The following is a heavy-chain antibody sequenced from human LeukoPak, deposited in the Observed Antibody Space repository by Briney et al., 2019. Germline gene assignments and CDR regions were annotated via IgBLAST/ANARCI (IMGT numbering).Heavy chain of an antibody. J-gene: IGHJ3*02. V-gene: IGHV3-30-3*01. Sequence: GGSLRLSCAASGFTFSSYAMHWVRQAPGKGLEWVAVISYDGSNKYYADSAKGRFTISRDNSKNTLYLQMNSLRAEDTAVYYCARSHFDAFDIWGQGTMVTVSS. CDR2: ISYDGSNK. CDR3: ARSHFDAFDI. CDR1: GFTFSSYA.